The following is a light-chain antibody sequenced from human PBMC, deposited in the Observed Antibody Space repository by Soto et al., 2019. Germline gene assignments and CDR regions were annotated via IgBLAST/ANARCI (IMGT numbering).Light chain of an antibody. CDR3: QQRSHWVT. V-gene: IGKV3-11*01. Sequence: EIVLTQSPATLSLSPGERATLSCRASQSVSSYLAWYQQKPGQAPRFLIFDASNRATGIPARFSGSGSGTDFTLTISSLEPEDFAVYYCQQRSHWVTFGGGTKVEIK. CDR1: QSVSSY. CDR2: DAS. J-gene: IGKJ4*01.